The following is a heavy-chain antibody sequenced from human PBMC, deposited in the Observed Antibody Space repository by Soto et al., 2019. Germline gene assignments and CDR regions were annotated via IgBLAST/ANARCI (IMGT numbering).Heavy chain of an antibody. V-gene: IGHV1-18*01. CDR2: ISAYNGNT. CDR3: ARVLVVVPVASLGVDY. J-gene: IGHJ4*02. Sequence: QVQLVQSGAEVKKPGASVKVSCKASGYTFTNYGISWVRQAPGQGLEWMGWISAYNGNTKYAQKLQGRVIMPTETYTRTAYMEMRSLKSDDTAVYSCARVLVVVPVASLGVDYWGQGALVTVSS. D-gene: IGHD2-2*01. CDR1: GYTFTNYG.